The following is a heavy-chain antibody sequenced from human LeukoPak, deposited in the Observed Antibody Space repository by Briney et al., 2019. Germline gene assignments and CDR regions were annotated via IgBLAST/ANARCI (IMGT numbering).Heavy chain of an antibody. Sequence: GGSLRLSCTASGFTFSSYSMNWVRQAPWKGLEWVSYISSSGSTIYYADSVKGRFTISRDNAKNSLYLQMNSLRAEDTAVYYCARDRCSSTSCYPKNYYGMDVWGQGTTVTVSS. CDR2: ISSSGSTI. V-gene: IGHV3-48*04. D-gene: IGHD2-2*01. CDR3: ARDRCSSTSCYPKNYYGMDV. J-gene: IGHJ6*02. CDR1: GFTFSSYS.